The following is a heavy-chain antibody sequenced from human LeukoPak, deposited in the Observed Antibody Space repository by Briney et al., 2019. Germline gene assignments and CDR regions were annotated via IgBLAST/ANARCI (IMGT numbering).Heavy chain of an antibody. Sequence: ASVKVSCKASGYTFTGYYMHWVRQAPGQGLEWMGWINPNSGGTNYAQKFQGRVTMARDTSISTAYMELSRLRSDDTAVYYCARAGAAAVFNWFDPWGQGTLVTVSS. CDR3: ARAGAAAVFNWFDP. CDR2: INPNSGGT. D-gene: IGHD6-13*01. CDR1: GYTFTGYY. V-gene: IGHV1-2*02. J-gene: IGHJ5*02.